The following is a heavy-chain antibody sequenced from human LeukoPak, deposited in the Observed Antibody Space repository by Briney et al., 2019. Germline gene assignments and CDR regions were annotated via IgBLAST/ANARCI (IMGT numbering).Heavy chain of an antibody. CDR3: ARGARIFGVVGFDY. D-gene: IGHD3-3*01. Sequence: QPGGTLRLSCAASGFTFSSYWMHWVRQAPGKGLVWVSRINSDRSSTSYADSVKGRFTISRDNAKNTLYLQMNSLRAEDTAVYYCARGARIFGVVGFDYWGQGTLVTVSS. J-gene: IGHJ4*02. CDR2: INSDRSST. CDR1: GFTFSSYW. V-gene: IGHV3-74*01.